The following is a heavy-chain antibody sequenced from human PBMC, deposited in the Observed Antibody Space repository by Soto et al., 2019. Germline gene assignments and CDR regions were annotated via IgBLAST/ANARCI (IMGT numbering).Heavy chain of an antibody. CDR3: ARMPVRSFWYFDL. Sequence: QVQMVQSGAEMKKPGASVKVSCKTSGYTFTNYDINWMRQAAGQGLEWVGWMDPDTGHTEYAQRFQGRVTMTRDTSINEAYLELSSLRFEDTAVYYCARMPVRSFWYFDLWGRGTLVTVSS. CDR2: MDPDTGHT. CDR1: GYTFTNYD. D-gene: IGHD2-2*01. J-gene: IGHJ2*01. V-gene: IGHV1-8*01.